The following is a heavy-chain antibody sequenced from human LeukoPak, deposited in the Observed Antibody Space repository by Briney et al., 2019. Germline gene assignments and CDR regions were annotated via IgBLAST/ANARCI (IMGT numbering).Heavy chain of an antibody. J-gene: IGHJ2*01. D-gene: IGHD3-22*01. CDR2: IYHSGST. CDR3: ARVLYYYDSSGYYWDWYFDL. V-gene: IGHV4-38-2*02. Sequence: PSETLSLTCTVSGYSISSGYYWGWIRQPPGKGLEWIGSIYHSGSTYYNPSLKSRVTISVDTSKNQFSLKLSSVTAADTAVYYCARVLYYYDSSGYYWDWYFDLWGRGTLVTVSS. CDR1: GYSISSGYY.